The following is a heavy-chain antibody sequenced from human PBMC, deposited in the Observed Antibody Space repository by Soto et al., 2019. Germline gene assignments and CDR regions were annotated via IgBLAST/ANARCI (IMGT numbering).Heavy chain of an antibody. CDR1: GYTFRSYG. Sequence: ASVKVSCKASGYTFRSYGISRVRQAPGQEPERMGWISGYNGYTHYPQKFQGKVTMTTDTSTSTAYMELRILRSDDTAVYYSAKADSNYAGRFSYYYMDVWGNGTLVTVSS. CDR2: ISGYNGYT. J-gene: IGHJ6*03. CDR3: AKADSNYAGRFSYYYMDV. D-gene: IGHD4-4*01. V-gene: IGHV1-18*01.